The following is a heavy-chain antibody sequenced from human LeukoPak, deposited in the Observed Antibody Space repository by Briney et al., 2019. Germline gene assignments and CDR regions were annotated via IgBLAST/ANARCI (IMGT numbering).Heavy chain of an antibody. V-gene: IGHV3-30*02. CDR2: IRYDGSNK. CDR3: AKDPQTTDSSGWYDY. J-gene: IGHJ4*02. D-gene: IGHD6-19*01. CDR1: GFTFSSYG. Sequence: GGSLRLSCAASGFTFSSYGMHWVRQAPGKGLEGVAFIRYDGSNKYYADSVKGRFTISRDNSKNTLYLQMNSLRAEDTAVYYCAKDPQTTDSSGWYDYWGQGTLVTVSS.